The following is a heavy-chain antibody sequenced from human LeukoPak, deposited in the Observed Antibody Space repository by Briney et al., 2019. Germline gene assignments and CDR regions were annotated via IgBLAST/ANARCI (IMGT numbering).Heavy chain of an antibody. J-gene: IGHJ4*02. CDR2: ISSSSKTI. CDR3: ARDQGIFDY. V-gene: IGHV3-48*02. CDR1: GFTFSSYS. Sequence: PGGSLRLSCAASGFTFSSYSMNWVRQAPGKGLEWVSYISSSSKTIYYADSVKGRFTISRDNAKNSLYLQINSLRDEDSAVYYGARDQGIFDYWGQGTLVTVSS.